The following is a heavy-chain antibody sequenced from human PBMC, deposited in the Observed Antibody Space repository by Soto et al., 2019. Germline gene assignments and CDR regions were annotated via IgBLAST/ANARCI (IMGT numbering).Heavy chain of an antibody. CDR2: IYHSGST. Sequence: SETLSLTCAVSGGSISSGGYSWSWIRQPPGKGLEWIGYIYHSGSTYYNPSLKSRVTISVDRSKNQFSLKLGSVTAADTAVYYCARVRGPYCGGECYPPTPNWFDPWGQGTLVTVSS. CDR3: ARVRGPYCGGECYPPTPNWFDP. J-gene: IGHJ5*02. CDR1: GGSISSGGYS. D-gene: IGHD2-21*01. V-gene: IGHV4-30-2*01.